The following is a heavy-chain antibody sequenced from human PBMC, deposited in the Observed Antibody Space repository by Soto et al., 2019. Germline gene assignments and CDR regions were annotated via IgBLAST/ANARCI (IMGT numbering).Heavy chain of an antibody. Sequence: EVQLVESGGGLVKPGGSLRLSCAASGFTFTRYSMNWVRQAPGKGLEWVSSISSTTHYIYYADSMRGRFTISRDNAKNAVYLDMNSLRAEDTAVYYCARESEDLTSNFDYWGQGTLVTVSS. CDR2: ISSTTHYI. V-gene: IGHV3-21*06. CDR3: ARESEDLTSNFDY. CDR1: GFTFTRYS. J-gene: IGHJ4*02.